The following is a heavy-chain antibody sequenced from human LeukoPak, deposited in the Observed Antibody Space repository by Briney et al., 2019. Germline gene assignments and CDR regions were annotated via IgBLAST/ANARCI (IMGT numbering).Heavy chain of an antibody. D-gene: IGHD3-3*01. CDR2: ISSSSSYI. CDR1: GFIFSDYY. CDR3: ARKYYDFWSGYSHAFDI. V-gene: IGHV3-21*01. J-gene: IGHJ3*02. Sequence: PGGSLRLSCAASGFIFSDYYMSWVRQAPGKGLEWVSSISSSSSYIYYADSVKGRFTISRDNAKNSLYLQMNSLRAEDTAVYYCARKYYDFWSGYSHAFDIWGQGTMVTVSS.